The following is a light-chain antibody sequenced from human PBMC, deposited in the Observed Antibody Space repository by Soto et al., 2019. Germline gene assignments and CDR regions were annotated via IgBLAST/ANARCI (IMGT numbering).Light chain of an antibody. V-gene: IGKV3-15*01. Sequence: EILMTQSPATLSVSPGERATLSCRASQSVSSKLAWYQQRPGQAPRLLIYDTSSRATGIPARFSGSGSGTEFTLTISSLQSEDFAVYYCQQYSNWPPFTFGQGTRLEIK. CDR1: QSVSSK. CDR2: DTS. J-gene: IGKJ5*01. CDR3: QQYSNWPPFT.